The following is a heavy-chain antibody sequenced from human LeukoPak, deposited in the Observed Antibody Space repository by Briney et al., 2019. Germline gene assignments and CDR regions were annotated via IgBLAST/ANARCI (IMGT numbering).Heavy chain of an antibody. Sequence: PSETLSLTCTVSGGYISTYYWSWIRQPPGKGLGWIGYIYYSGSTNYNPSLKRRVTISVDTSKNQFSLKLTSVTAADTAVYYCARDSGASNYYYYYMDVWGEGTTVTVSS. CDR1: GGYISTYY. CDR2: IYYSGST. V-gene: IGHV4-59*01. J-gene: IGHJ6*03. CDR3: ARDSGASNYYYYYMDV. D-gene: IGHD3-10*01.